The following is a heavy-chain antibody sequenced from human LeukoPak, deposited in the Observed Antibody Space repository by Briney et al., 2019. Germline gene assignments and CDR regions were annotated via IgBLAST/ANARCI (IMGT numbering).Heavy chain of an antibody. CDR3: AKDANSGSHYYFDY. Sequence: GGSLRLSCAASGFTFRNYAMSWVRQSPGKGLEWVSAIFGRGDSIYYPAAVRERFTISTKNYNNTLHLQINSLRAEDTAVYYCAKDANSGSHYYFDYWGQGTLVTVSS. CDR1: GFTFRNYA. CDR2: IFGRGDSI. V-gene: IGHV3-23*01. J-gene: IGHJ4*02. D-gene: IGHD5-12*01.